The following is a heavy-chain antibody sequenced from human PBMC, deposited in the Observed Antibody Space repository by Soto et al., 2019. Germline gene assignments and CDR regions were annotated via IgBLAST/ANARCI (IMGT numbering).Heavy chain of an antibody. CDR2: SFWDDDK. D-gene: IGHD4-17*01. CDR1: GFSRSTSGMG. V-gene: IGHV2-5*02. J-gene: IGHJ4*02. Sequence: SGPTLVNPTQTLTLTCTFSGFSRSTSGMGLGWVRQPPGKALEWLAASFWDDDKRYSPSLKSRLTITKGTSRNQVVLTMTNMDPVDTATYYCANRPYYGDYGGSFNYWGQGALVTVSS. CDR3: ANRPYYGDYGGSFNY.